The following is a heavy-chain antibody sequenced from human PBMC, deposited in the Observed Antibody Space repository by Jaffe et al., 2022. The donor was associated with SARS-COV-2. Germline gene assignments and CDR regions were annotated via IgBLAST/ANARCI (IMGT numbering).Heavy chain of an antibody. CDR2: INAGNGNT. Sequence: QVQLVQSGAEVKKPGASVKVSCKASGYTFTSYAMHWVRQAPGQRLEWMGWINAGNGNTKYSQKFQGRVTITRDTSASTAYMELSSLRSEDTAVYYCALLSYCSGGSCLPFDYWGQGTLVTVSS. CDR1: GYTFTSYA. CDR3: ALLSYCSGGSCLPFDY. D-gene: IGHD2-15*01. V-gene: IGHV1-3*01. J-gene: IGHJ4*02.